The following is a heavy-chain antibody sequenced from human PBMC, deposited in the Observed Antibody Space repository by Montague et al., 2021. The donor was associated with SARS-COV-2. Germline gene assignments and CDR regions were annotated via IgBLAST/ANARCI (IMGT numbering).Heavy chain of an antibody. V-gene: IGHV4-59*01. CDR3: ARPPINDYGDYRTGYLYFQL. CDR1: GGSLKNYF. Sequence: SETLSLTCTVSGGSLKNYFWSWIRQPPRKGLEFIGYIYYSGSTNYNPSLKSRVTISVDTSKNQFSLKLSSVTAADTAVYYCARPPINDYGDYRTGYLYFQLWGRGTLVSVSS. J-gene: IGHJ1*01. CDR2: IYYSGST. D-gene: IGHD4-17*01.